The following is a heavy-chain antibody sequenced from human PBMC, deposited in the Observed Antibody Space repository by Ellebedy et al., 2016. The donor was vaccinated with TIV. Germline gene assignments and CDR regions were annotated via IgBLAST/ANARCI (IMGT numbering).Heavy chain of an antibody. V-gene: IGHV3-30*03. J-gene: IGHJ4*02. CDR3: ARAIGAAGSH. Sequence: GESLKISXAASGFIFKTFGMHWVRQAPGKGLDWVASISFDGSHQFYADSVKGRFTISRDDAKNSLYLQMNSLRAEDTAVYYCARAIGAAGSHWGQGTLVTVSS. CDR2: ISFDGSHQ. CDR1: GFIFKTFG. D-gene: IGHD6-13*01.